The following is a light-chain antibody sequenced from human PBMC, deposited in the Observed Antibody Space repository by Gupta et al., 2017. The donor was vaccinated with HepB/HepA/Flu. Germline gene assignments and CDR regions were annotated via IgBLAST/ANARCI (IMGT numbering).Light chain of an antibody. V-gene: IGKV1-9*01. CDR2: AAS. CDR1: QGIISY. J-gene: IGKJ5*01. CDR3: QQLNSYPFT. Sequence: DIQLTQSPSFLSASVGDRVTISCRASQGIISYLAWYQQKPGKAPNLLIFAASTWQSGVPARFSGSGSGTEFTLTISSLQPEDFATYYCQQLNSYPFTFGQGTRLEI.